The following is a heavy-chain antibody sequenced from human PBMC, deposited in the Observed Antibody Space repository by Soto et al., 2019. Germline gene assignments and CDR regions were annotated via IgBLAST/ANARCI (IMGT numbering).Heavy chain of an antibody. V-gene: IGHV1-2*04. J-gene: IGHJ6*04. CDR2: INPNSGVT. CDR1: GYTFTGYY. D-gene: IGHD3-3*01. CDR3: ARSHLFYDFWSGSMDV. Sequence: ASVKVSCKASGYTFTGYYMHWVRQAPGQGLEWMGWINPNSGVTNYAQKFQGWVTMTRDTSISTAYMELSRLRSDDTAVYYCARSHLFYDFWSGSMDVWGKGTTVTVSS.